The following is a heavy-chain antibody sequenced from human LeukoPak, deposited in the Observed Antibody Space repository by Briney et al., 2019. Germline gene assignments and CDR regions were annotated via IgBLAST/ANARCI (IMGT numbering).Heavy chain of an antibody. CDR3: ARAGRQQLVGDAFDI. V-gene: IGHV3-11*06. Sequence: GGSLRLSCAASGFTFSDYYMSWLRQAPGKGLEWVSYISSSSSYTNYADSVKGRFTISRDNAKNSLYLQMNSLRAEDTAVYYCARAGRQQLVGDAFDIWGQGTMVTVSS. CDR1: GFTFSDYY. J-gene: IGHJ3*02. D-gene: IGHD6-13*01. CDR2: ISSSSSYT.